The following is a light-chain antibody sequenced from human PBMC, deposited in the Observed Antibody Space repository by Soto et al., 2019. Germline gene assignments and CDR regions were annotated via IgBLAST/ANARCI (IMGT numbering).Light chain of an antibody. J-gene: IGKJ1*01. Sequence: EIVLTQSPGTLSLSPGERATLSSSASQSVSSSYLAWYQQKPGQAPRLLIYGASSRATGIPDRFSGSGSGTDFTLTISRLEPEDFAVYYCQQYGSLWTFGQGTKVEIK. CDR2: GAS. CDR3: QQYGSLWT. CDR1: QSVSSSY. V-gene: IGKV3-20*01.